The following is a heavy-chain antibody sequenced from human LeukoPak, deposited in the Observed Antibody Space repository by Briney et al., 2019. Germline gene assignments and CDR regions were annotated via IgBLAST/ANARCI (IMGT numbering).Heavy chain of an antibody. Sequence: GASVKVSCKASGYTFTSYGISWVRQAPGQGLEWMGWISAYNGNTNYAQKLQGRVTMTTDTSTSTAYMELRSLRSDDTAVYYCARGFWRDSSSKSDAFDIWGQGTMVTVYS. D-gene: IGHD6-13*01. V-gene: IGHV1-18*01. J-gene: IGHJ3*02. CDR1: GYTFTSYG. CDR3: ARGFWRDSSSKSDAFDI. CDR2: ISAYNGNT.